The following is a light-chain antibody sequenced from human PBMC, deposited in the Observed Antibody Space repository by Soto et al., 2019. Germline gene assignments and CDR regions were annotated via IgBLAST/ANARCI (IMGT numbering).Light chain of an antibody. V-gene: IGLV2-14*01. J-gene: IGLJ1*01. CDR3: SSYTSSSTRGV. Sequence: QSVLTQPASVSGSPGQSITISCTGTSSDVGGYNYVSWYQQHPGKAPKLMIYDVSNRPSGVSNRFSGSKSGNTASLTISGLQAEDEADYYCSSYTSSSTRGVFGTGTKSPS. CDR1: SSDVGGYNY. CDR2: DVS.